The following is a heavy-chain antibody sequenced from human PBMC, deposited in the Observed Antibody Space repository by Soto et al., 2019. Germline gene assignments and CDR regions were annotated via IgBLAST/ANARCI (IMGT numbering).Heavy chain of an antibody. CDR3: ARGGQDFWSGPFDY. CDR1: GGSISNYF. CDR2: IDNSGST. D-gene: IGHD3-3*01. Sequence: PSDTLSLTCTVSGGSISNYFCNWIRQPAGKGLEWIGRIDNSGSTNYNPSLKSRITMSADTSRNQFSLKLNSVTAADTAVYYCARGGQDFWSGPFDYWAREPWSPSPQ. V-gene: IGHV4-4*07. J-gene: IGHJ4*02.